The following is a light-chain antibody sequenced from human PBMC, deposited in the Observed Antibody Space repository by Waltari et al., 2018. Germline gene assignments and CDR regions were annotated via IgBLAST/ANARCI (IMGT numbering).Light chain of an antibody. CDR1: QDISRW. Sequence: DIQMTQLPPSVSASVGDRVTITCRASQDISRWLAWYQQKPGKAPKFLIYAASNLQSGVPSRFSGSGSGTHFTLTISSLQPQDFATYYCQQGNSFPLSFGGGTKVEIK. J-gene: IGKJ4*01. CDR3: QQGNSFPLS. V-gene: IGKV1-12*01. CDR2: AAS.